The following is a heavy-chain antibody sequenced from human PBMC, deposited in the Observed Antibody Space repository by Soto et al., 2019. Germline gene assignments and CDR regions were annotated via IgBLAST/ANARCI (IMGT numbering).Heavy chain of an antibody. CDR3: TRPCRYCNGGGPGNWFDP. J-gene: IGHJ5*02. V-gene: IGHV3-11*01. CDR2: ISNGGSSI. Sequence: QVQLVESGGGLVKPGGSLRLSCAASGFTFGDYDMSWIRQAPGKGLEWVSYISNGGSSIYYADSVKGRFTISRDNAKRSVFPQMNSLRAEDTAVYYCTRPCRYCNGGGPGNWFDPWGQGTLVTVSS. CDR1: GFTFGDYD. D-gene: IGHD2-8*02.